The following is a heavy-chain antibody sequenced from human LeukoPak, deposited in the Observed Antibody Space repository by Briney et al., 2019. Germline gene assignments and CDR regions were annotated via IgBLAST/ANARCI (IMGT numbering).Heavy chain of an antibody. CDR2: TYYNGST. D-gene: IGHD5-24*01. CDR3: ARGGTIFTFFDY. Sequence: SETLSLTCTVSGGSINISTYYWGWIRQAPGKGLEWIGTTYYNGSTFYNPSLKSRVTISVDTSKNQLSLKLTSVTAADTALYHCARGGTIFTFFDYWGQGIVVTVSS. J-gene: IGHJ4*02. V-gene: IGHV4-39*01. CDR1: GGSINISTYY.